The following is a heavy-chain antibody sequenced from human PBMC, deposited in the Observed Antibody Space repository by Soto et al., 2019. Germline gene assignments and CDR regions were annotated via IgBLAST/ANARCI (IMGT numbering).Heavy chain of an antibody. CDR2: ISYDGSNK. CDR3: GKGVDTAMVDY. Sequence: SLSRSRASSGFTYSSYGLHWDRQAPGKGLEWVAVISYDGSNKYYADAVRGRFTSSRDNSKNTLYLQMNSLRAEDRAVYSCGKGVDTAMVDYWGQGTRVTVSS. D-gene: IGHD5-18*01. V-gene: IGHV3-30*18. CDR1: GFTYSSYG. J-gene: IGHJ4*02.